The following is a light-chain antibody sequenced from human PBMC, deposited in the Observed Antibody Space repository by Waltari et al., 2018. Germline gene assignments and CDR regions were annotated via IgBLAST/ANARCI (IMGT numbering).Light chain of an antibody. CDR1: QSVRSNY. CDR3: QQFGTSPLT. V-gene: IGKV3D-20*01. Sequence: DIVLTQSPATLSLSPGERATLSCGASQSVRSNYLAWYQQKPGLAPRLLICDASSRATGIPDRFSGSGSGTDFTLTISRLEPEDFAVYYCQQFGTSPLTFGGGTKVEIK. J-gene: IGKJ4*01. CDR2: DAS.